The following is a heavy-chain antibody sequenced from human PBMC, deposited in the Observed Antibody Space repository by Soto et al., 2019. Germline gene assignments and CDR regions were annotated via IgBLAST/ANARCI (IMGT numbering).Heavy chain of an antibody. CDR1: GFPFDSFA. Sequence: GGSLRLSCAASGFPFDSFAMTWARQAPGKGREWVSPIGASGGRTFYADSVKGRFTISRDSSKSTLYLQMNSLRAEDTAVYYCARGAVMPDSWGQGTLVTVSS. CDR3: ARGAVMPDS. D-gene: IGHD3-16*01. CDR2: IGASGGRT. J-gene: IGHJ4*02. V-gene: IGHV3-23*01.